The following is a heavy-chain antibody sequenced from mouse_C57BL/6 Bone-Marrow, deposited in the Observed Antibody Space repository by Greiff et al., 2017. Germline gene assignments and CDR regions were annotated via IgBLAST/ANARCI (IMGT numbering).Heavy chain of an antibody. CDR3: ARGRMSAMDY. CDR1: GYTFTDYY. Sequence: LQESGAELVRPGASVKLSCKASGYTFTDYYINWVKQRPGQGLEWIARIYPGSGNTYYNEKFKGKATLTAEKSSSTAYMQLSSLTSEDSAVYCCARGRMSAMDYWGQGTSVTVSS. CDR2: IYPGSGNT. D-gene: IGHD2-10*02. J-gene: IGHJ4*01. V-gene: IGHV1-76*01.